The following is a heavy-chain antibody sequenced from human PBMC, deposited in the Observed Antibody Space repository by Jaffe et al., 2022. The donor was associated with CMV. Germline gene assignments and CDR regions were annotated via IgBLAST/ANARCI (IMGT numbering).Heavy chain of an antibody. CDR1: GGSISSSSYY. D-gene: IGHD2-2*01. CDR2: IYYSGST. CDR3: ARHFENTLLSFYYFDY. J-gene: IGHJ4*02. V-gene: IGHV4-39*01. Sequence: QLQLQESGPGLVKPSETLSLTCTVSGGSISSSSYYWGWIRQPPGKGLEWIGSIYYSGSTYYNPSLKSRVTISVDTSKNQFSLKLSSVTAADTAVYYCARHFENTLLSFYYFDYWGQGTLVTVSS.